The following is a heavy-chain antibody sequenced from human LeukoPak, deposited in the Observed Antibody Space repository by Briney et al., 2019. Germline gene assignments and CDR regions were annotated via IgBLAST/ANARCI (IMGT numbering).Heavy chain of an antibody. CDR3: AKDSRVQQLVLLHWFDP. J-gene: IGHJ5*02. D-gene: IGHD6-13*01. V-gene: IGHV3-23*01. Sequence: GGSLRLTCAASGFTFSSYAMSWVRQAPGKGLEWVSAISGSGGSTYYADSVKGRFTISRDNSKNTLYLQMNSLRAEDTAVYYCAKDSRVQQLVLLHWFDPWGQGTLVTVSS. CDR1: GFTFSSYA. CDR2: ISGSGGST.